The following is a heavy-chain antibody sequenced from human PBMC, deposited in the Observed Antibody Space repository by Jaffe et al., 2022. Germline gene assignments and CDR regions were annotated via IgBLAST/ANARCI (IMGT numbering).Heavy chain of an antibody. Sequence: QVQLQESGPGLVKPSETLSLTCTVSGGSISSYYWSWIRQPPGKGLEWIGYIYYSGSTNYNPSLKSRVTISVDTSKNQFSLKLSSVTAADTAVYYCASRTTVVTPDAFDIWGQGTMVTVSS. V-gene: IGHV4-59*01. CDR2: IYYSGST. J-gene: IGHJ3*02. CDR1: GGSISSYY. CDR3: ASRTTVVTPDAFDI. D-gene: IGHD4-17*01.